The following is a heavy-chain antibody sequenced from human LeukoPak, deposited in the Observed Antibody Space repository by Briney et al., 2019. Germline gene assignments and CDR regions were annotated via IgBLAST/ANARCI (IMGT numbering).Heavy chain of an antibody. Sequence: PGRSLRLSCAASGFTFSSYAMHWVRQAPGKGLEWVAVISYDGSNKYYVDSVKGRFTISRDNSKNTLYLQMNSLRAEDTAVYYCAREVVVVPAAMGVGAFDIWGQGTMVTVSS. V-gene: IGHV3-30*04. CDR2: ISYDGSNK. J-gene: IGHJ3*02. CDR3: AREVVVVPAAMGVGAFDI. D-gene: IGHD2-2*01. CDR1: GFTFSSYA.